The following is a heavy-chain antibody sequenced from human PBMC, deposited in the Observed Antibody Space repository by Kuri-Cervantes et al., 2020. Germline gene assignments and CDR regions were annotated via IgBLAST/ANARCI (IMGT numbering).Heavy chain of an antibody. Sequence: SETLSLTCTVSGGSISSGGYYWSWIRQPPGKGLEWIGYIYYSGSTNYNPSLKSRVTISVDTSKNQFSLKLSSVTAADTAVYYCASAGRDRDYYYGMDVWGQGTTVTVSS. J-gene: IGHJ6*02. CDR2: IYYSGST. D-gene: IGHD3-10*01. CDR3: ASAGRDRDYYYGMDV. CDR1: GGSISSGGYY. V-gene: IGHV4-61*08.